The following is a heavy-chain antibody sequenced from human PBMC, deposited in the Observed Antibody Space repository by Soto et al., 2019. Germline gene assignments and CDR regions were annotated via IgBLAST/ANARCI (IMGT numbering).Heavy chain of an antibody. D-gene: IGHD3-16*01. V-gene: IGHV2-5*01. Sequence: SGPTLVNPTQTLTLTCTFSGFSLSTPGVGVNWIRQPPGKALEWLALIYWHDDKRYSPSLKRRLTITKETSKNQVVLTMANMEHVDNDTYYCAHRGGANVGLYYFDYWGQGALVTVSS. CDR3: AHRGGANVGLYYFDY. J-gene: IGHJ4*02. CDR2: IYWHDDK. CDR1: GFSLSTPGVG.